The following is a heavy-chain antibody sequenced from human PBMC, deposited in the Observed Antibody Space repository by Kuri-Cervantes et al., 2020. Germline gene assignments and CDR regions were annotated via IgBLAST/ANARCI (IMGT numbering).Heavy chain of an antibody. CDR2: IYYSGST. CDR3: AKTEATTVTPLSYYYYMDV. D-gene: IGHD4-17*01. J-gene: IGHJ6*03. CDR1: GGSISSYY. Sequence: SETLSLTCTVSGGSISSYYWSWIRQPPGKGLEWIGYIYYSGSTNYNPSLKSRVTISVDTSKNQFSLKLSSVTAADTAVYYCAKTEATTVTPLSYYYYMDVWGKGTTVTVSS. V-gene: IGHV4-59*01.